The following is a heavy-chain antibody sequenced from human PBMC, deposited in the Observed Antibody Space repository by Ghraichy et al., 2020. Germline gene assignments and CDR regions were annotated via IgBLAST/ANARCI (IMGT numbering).Heavy chain of an antibody. V-gene: IGHV3-23*01. CDR2: ISDTGSSA. D-gene: IGHD2-21*02. Sequence: SCTASGFTFSIFAMTWVRQAPGKGLEWVSTISDTGSSAYYADSVKGRFTISRNNSKNTFYLQMDNLRTSDRAVYYCAKELIALAKCGGDCYPYYYFGMDVWGQGTTVTVSS. J-gene: IGHJ6*02. CDR1: GFTFSIFA. CDR3: AKELIALAKCGGDCYPYYYFGMDV.